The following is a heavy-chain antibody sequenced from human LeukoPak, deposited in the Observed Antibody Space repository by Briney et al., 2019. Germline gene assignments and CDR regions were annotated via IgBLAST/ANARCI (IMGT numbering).Heavy chain of an antibody. D-gene: IGHD2-2*01. CDR1: GGAISSYY. CDR3: ARTTEGYCSSASCFGFSYSYYMDV. CDR2: IYYSGST. V-gene: IGHV4-59*01. Sequence: PSETLSLTCTVAGGAISSYYWSWIRQPPGKGLEWIGYIYYSGSTNYNPSLKSRVTISVDTSKNQFSLKLSSVIAADTAVYYCARTTEGYCSSASCFGFSYSYYMDVWGKGTTVTISS. J-gene: IGHJ6*03.